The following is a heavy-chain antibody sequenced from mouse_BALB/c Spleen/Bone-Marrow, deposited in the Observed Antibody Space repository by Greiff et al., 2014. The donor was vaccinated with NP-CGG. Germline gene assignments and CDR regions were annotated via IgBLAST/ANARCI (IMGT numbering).Heavy chain of an antibody. CDR3: TRGGNCDDFKV. Sequence: EVKLVESGGGLVQPGGSRKLSCAASGFTFSSFGMHWVRQAPEKGLEWVAYISSGSSIIFYADTVKGRFIISRDDPKNTLFLQMTSLRSEDTAMYYCTRGGNCDDFKVWGAGTTVTVSS. V-gene: IGHV5-17*02. CDR2: ISSGSSII. D-gene: IGHD4-1*01. CDR1: GFTFSSFG. J-gene: IGHJ1*01.